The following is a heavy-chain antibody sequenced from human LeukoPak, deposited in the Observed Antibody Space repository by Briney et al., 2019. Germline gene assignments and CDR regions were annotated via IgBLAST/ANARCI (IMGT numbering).Heavy chain of an antibody. CDR1: GFTFSSYW. D-gene: IGHD3-10*01. CDR3: ARAPKRGNWFDP. Sequence: QPGGSLRLSCAASGFTFSSYWMHWVRQAPGQGLVWVSRINSDGSNAVYADSVKGRFTISRDNAKNTLYLQMNSLRAEDTAVYYCARAPKRGNWFDPWGQGTLVTVSS. CDR2: INSDGSNA. V-gene: IGHV3-74*01. J-gene: IGHJ5*02.